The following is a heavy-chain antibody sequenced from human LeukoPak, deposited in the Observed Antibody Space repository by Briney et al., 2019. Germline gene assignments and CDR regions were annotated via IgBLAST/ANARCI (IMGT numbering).Heavy chain of an antibody. V-gene: IGHV1-2*02. D-gene: IGHD3-10*01. J-gene: IGHJ4*02. CDR3: ARDLFYSVSGTYYNVGRVFNY. CDR1: GYTFTSYG. CDR2: INPNSGGT. Sequence: ASVKVSCKASGYTFTSYGITWVRQAPGQGLEWMGWINPNSGGTNYAQKFQGRVTMTRDTSITTAYMELTSLRSEDTAVYYCARDLFYSVSGTYYNVGRVFNYWGQGTLVTVSS.